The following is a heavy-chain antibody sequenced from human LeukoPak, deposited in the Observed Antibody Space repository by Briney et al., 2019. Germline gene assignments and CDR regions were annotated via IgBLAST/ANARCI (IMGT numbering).Heavy chain of an antibody. J-gene: IGHJ4*02. D-gene: IGHD5-12*01. V-gene: IGHV4-30-4*01. Sequence: SETLSLTCTVSGGSISSGDYYWSWIRQPPGKGLEWVGYIYYSGSTYYNPSLKSRVTISVDTSKNQFSLKLSSVTAADPAVYYCARGLSGYETFDYWGQGTLVTVSS. CDR1: GGSISSGDYY. CDR2: IYYSGST. CDR3: ARGLSGYETFDY.